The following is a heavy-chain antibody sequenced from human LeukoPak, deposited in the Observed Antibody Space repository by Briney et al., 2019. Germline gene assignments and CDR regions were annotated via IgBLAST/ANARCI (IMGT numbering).Heavy chain of an antibody. CDR3: ARDRWLRSLIDY. CDR1: GFTFSTYA. Sequence: GGSLRLSCVASGFTFSTYAMHWVRQAPGEGLEWVAVISYDGSYEYYAASVKGRFTISRDNSKNTLYLQMNNLRTEDTAVYYCARDRWLRSLIDYWGQGTRVTISS. J-gene: IGHJ4*02. D-gene: IGHD5-12*01. CDR2: ISYDGSYE. V-gene: IGHV3-30-3*01.